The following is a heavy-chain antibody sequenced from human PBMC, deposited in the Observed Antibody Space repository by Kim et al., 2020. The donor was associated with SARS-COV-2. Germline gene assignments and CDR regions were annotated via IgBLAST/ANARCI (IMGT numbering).Heavy chain of an antibody. CDR2: INSDGSST. Sequence: GGSLRLSCAASGFTFSSYWMHWVRQAPGKGLVWVSRINSDGSSTSYADSVKGRFTISRDNAKNTLYLQMNSLRAEDTAVYYCARDGFRITMIRDWYFDLWGRGTLVTVSS. CDR1: GFTFSSYW. J-gene: IGHJ2*01. CDR3: ARDGFRITMIRDWYFDL. D-gene: IGHD3-22*01. V-gene: IGHV3-74*01.